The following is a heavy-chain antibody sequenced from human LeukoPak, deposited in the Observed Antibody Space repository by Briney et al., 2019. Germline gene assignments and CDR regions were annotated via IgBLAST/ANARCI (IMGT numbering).Heavy chain of an antibody. D-gene: IGHD1-14*01. CDR1: GYTFTSYG. J-gene: IGHJ5*02. CDR2: ISAYNGNT. CDR3: ARDIKRSRARWENLGFDP. V-gene: IGHV1-18*01. Sequence: ASVKVSCKASGYTFTSYGISWVRQAPGQGLEWMGWISAYNGNTNYAQKLQGRVTMTTDTSTSTAYMELRSLRSDDTAVYYCARDIKRSRARWENLGFDPWGQGTLVTVSS.